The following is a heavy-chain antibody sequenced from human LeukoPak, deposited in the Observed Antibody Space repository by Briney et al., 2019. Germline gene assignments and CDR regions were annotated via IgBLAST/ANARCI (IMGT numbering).Heavy chain of an antibody. CDR3: ARHEFDSGSLPYFDY. V-gene: IGHV3-23*01. Sequence: GGSLRLSCAASGFTFSSYAMSWGRQAPGRGLEWVSAISGSGGSTYYADSVKGRFTISRDNSKNTLYLQMNSLRAEDTAVYYCARHEFDSGSLPYFDYWGQGILVTVSS. CDR1: GFTFSSYA. CDR2: ISGSGGST. J-gene: IGHJ4*02. D-gene: IGHD3-10*01.